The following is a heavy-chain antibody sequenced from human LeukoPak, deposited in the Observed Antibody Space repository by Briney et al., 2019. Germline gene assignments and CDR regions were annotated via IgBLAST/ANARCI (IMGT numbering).Heavy chain of an antibody. J-gene: IGHJ5*02. CDR2: IDPGDSYT. Sequence: GGSLQISCKGSGYIFTSYWISGVRQMPGKGVEGMGRIDPGDSYTNYSASFQGHVPISAHHPISPAHLQWSSLEASDTAMYYCARLWGHYSNDNWFDPWGQGTLVTVSS. V-gene: IGHV5-10-1*01. CDR3: ARLWGHYSNDNWFDP. D-gene: IGHD4-11*01. CDR1: GYIFTSYW.